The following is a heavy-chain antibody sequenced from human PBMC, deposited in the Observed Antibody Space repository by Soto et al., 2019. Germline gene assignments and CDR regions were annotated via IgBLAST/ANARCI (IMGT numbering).Heavy chain of an antibody. CDR2: IKSKIDGGTT. CDR3: TTGEGHCSNDSFYFTYNYYGMAV. V-gene: IGHV3-15*01. Sequence: EVQLVESGGGLVKPGGSLRLSCAASGFSFSNAWMSWVRQAPGKGLEWVGRIKSKIDGGTTDYAAPVKSRFSISRDDSKETLFLQMNSLKTEETAVYYCTTGEGHCSNDSFYFTYNYYGMAVWGQGTTVTVSS. D-gene: IGHD2-15*01. CDR1: GFSFSNAW. J-gene: IGHJ6*02.